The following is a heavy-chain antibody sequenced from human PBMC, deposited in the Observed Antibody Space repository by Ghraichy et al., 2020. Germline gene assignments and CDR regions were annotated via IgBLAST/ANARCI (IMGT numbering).Heavy chain of an antibody. J-gene: IGHJ4*02. Sequence: GGSLRLSCAASGFTFRNYGMHWVRQAPGRGLEWVAVISYHGTNKYYADSVRGRFAISRDNSKSTLYLQMNSLRAEDTAVYYCAKSYADYGVVYWGQGTLVTVSS. V-gene: IGHV3-30*18. CDR3: AKSYADYGVVY. D-gene: IGHD4-17*01. CDR1: GFTFRNYG. CDR2: ISYHGTNK.